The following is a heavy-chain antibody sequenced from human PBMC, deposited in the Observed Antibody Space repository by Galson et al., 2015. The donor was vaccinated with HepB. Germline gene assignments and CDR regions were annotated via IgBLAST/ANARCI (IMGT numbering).Heavy chain of an antibody. Sequence: SLRLSCAASGFRFDDYAMHWVRQAPGKGLEWVSGVSWNSDSVAYADSVKGRFTITRDNAKNSLSLQMNSLRTEDTALYYCAKDIIFSAVVSEAAFDIWGQGTMVTVS. CDR1: GFRFDDYA. CDR2: VSWNSDSV. D-gene: IGHD3-22*01. V-gene: IGHV3-9*01. CDR3: AKDIIFSAVVSEAAFDI. J-gene: IGHJ3*02.